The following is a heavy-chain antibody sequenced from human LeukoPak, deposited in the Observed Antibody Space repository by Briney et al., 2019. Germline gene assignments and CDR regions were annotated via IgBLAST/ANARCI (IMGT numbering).Heavy chain of an antibody. V-gene: IGHV1-46*01. CDR1: GYTFTKYL. J-gene: IGHJ5*02. CDR2: INPSGDST. D-gene: IGHD2-21*01. CDR3: ARPSYCVFDNCGYWLDP. Sequence: ASVKVSCKTSGYTFTKYLIHWVRQAPGQGLEWMGTINPSGDSTNYAQRFQGRVTLTEDTSTSTVYMELSSLTSEDTAVYYCARPSYCVFDNCGYWLDPWGPRTLITVSS.